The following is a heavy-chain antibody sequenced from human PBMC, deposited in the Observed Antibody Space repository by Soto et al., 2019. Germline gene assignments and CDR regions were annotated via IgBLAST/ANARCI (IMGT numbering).Heavy chain of an antibody. V-gene: IGHV1-69*13. CDR2: IIPIFGTA. Sequence: PSVKVSCKASGGTFSSYAISWVRQAPGQGLEWMGGIIPIFGTANYAQKFQGRVTITADESTSTAYMELSSLRSEDTAVYYCARVVRSLSYYYDSSGYYYDYWGQGTLVTVSS. CDR1: GGTFSSYA. D-gene: IGHD3-22*01. J-gene: IGHJ4*02. CDR3: ARVVRSLSYYYDSSGYYYDY.